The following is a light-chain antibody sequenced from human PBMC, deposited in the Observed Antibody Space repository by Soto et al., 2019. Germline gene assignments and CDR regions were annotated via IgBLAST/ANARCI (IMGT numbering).Light chain of an antibody. CDR2: GNS. Sequence: QSVLTQPPSVSGAPGQRVTISCTGSSSNIGAGYDVHWYQQLPGTAPKLLIYGNSNRPSGVPDRFSGSKSGTSASLAITGLQAEDEADYYCLSYDSSLREVFGGGTKLTVL. CDR3: LSYDSSLREV. J-gene: IGLJ2*01. CDR1: SSNIGAGYD. V-gene: IGLV1-40*01.